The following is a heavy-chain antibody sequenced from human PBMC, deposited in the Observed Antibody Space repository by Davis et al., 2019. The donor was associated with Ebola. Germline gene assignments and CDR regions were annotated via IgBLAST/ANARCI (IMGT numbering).Heavy chain of an antibody. J-gene: IGHJ4*02. CDR2: IKQDGSEK. D-gene: IGHD5-24*01. Sequence: GGSLRLSCAASGFTFSSYWMNWVRQAPGKGLEWVANIKQDGSEKYYVDSVKGRFTISRDNAKNSLYLQMNSLRAEDTAVYYCAKDPRWLQQPYWGQGTLVTVSS. CDR3: AKDPRWLQQPY. V-gene: IGHV3-7*01. CDR1: GFTFSSYW.